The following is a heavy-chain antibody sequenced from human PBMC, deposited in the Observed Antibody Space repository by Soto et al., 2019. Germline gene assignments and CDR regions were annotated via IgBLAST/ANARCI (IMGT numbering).Heavy chain of an antibody. CDR1: GFTFDDYA. CDR3: AKDEGDYGDFYVPSEPFQH. D-gene: IGHD4-17*01. Sequence: EVQLVESGGGLVQPGRSLRLSCAASGFTFDDYAMHWVRQAPGKGLEWVSGISWNSGSIGYADSVKGRFTISRDNAKNSLYLQMNSLRAEDTALYYCAKDEGDYGDFYVPSEPFQHWGQGTLVTVSS. CDR2: ISWNSGSI. J-gene: IGHJ1*01. V-gene: IGHV3-9*01.